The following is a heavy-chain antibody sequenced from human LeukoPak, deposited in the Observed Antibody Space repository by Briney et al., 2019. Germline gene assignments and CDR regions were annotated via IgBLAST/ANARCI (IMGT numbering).Heavy chain of an antibody. V-gene: IGHV3-30*18. CDR2: ISYDGSNK. J-gene: IGHJ4*02. CDR3: ANLKLSSPGGTAMGNN. CDR1: GFTFSSYG. D-gene: IGHD5-18*01. Sequence: GGSVRLSCAASGFTFSSYGMHWVRQAPGKGLEWVAVISYDGSNKYYADSVKGRFTISRDNSKNTLYLQMNSLRAEDTAVYYCANLKLSSPGGTAMGNNWGQGTLVTVSS.